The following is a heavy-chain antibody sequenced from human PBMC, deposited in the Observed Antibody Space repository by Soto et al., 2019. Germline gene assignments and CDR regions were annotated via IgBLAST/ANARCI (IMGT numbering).Heavy chain of an antibody. Sequence: GASVKVSCKASGDTFSTYTITWMRQAPGQGLEWMGGIIPRSATSNYAQKFQGRVTITADESTNTAYMELSSLRSEDTAVYYCARSGDYVARWANCYFDLWGRGALVTVSS. J-gene: IGHJ2*01. D-gene: IGHD4-17*01. CDR1: GDTFSTYT. CDR2: IIPRSATS. CDR3: ARSGDYVARWANCYFDL. V-gene: IGHV1-69*13.